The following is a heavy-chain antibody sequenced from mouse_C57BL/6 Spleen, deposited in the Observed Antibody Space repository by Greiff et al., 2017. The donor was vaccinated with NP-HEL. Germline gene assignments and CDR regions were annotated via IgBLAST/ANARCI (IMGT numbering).Heavy chain of an antibody. CDR2: ISSGSSTI. CDR3: ARGKAYYSNYEAMDY. D-gene: IGHD2-5*01. J-gene: IGHJ4*01. Sequence: EVMLVESGGGLVKPGGSLKLSCAASGFTFSDYGMHWVRQAPEKGLEWVAYISSGSSTISYADTVKGRFTISIDNAKNTLFLQMTSLRSEDTAMYYCARGKAYYSNYEAMDYWGQGTSVTVSS. V-gene: IGHV5-17*01. CDR1: GFTFSDYG.